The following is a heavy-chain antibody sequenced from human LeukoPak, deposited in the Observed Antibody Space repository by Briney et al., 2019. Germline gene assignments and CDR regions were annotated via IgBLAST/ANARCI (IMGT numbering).Heavy chain of an antibody. D-gene: IGHD6-13*01. V-gene: IGHV4-39*07. CDR3: ARGQYSSSWYTAATTLPPANNWFDP. CDR1: GGSISSSRYY. J-gene: IGHJ5*02. Sequence: SETLSLTCTVSGGSISSSRYYWGWIRQPPGRGLEWIGSIYYSGSTYYNPSLKSRVTISVDTSKNQFSLKLSSVTAADTAVYYCARGQYSSSWYTAATTLPPANNWFDPWGQGTLVTVSS. CDR2: IYYSGST.